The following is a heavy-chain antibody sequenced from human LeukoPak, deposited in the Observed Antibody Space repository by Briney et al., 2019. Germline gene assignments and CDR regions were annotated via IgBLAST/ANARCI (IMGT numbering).Heavy chain of an antibody. D-gene: IGHD6-6*01. Sequence: SETLSLTCTVSGGSISSGDYYWSWIRQPPGKGLEWIGYIYYSGSTYYNPSLKSRVTISVDTSKNQFSLKLSSVTASDTAVYYCARVGTSGIAALFGVSDFDYWGQGTLVTVSS. CDR1: GGSISSGDYY. J-gene: IGHJ4*02. V-gene: IGHV4-30-4*01. CDR3: ARVGTSGIAALFGVSDFDY. CDR2: IYYSGST.